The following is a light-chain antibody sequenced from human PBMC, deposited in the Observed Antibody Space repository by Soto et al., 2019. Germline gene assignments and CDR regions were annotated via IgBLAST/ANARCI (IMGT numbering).Light chain of an antibody. Sequence: QSVLTQPPSVSGAPGQRVTISCTGSSSNIGAGYDVHWYQQLPGTAPKLLIYGNNNRPSGVPDRFSDSKSGTSASLAITGLQAEDEADYYCQSYDSSLSAYVFGTWTKLTVL. J-gene: IGLJ1*01. V-gene: IGLV1-40*01. CDR2: GNN. CDR3: QSYDSSLSAYV. CDR1: SSNIGAGYD.